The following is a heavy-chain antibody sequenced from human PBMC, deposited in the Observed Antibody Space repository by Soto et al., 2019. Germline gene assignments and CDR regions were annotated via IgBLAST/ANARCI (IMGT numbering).Heavy chain of an antibody. CDR1: GFTFSSYA. CDR3: DAKSGGAGTGFGKKGAEYFQH. V-gene: IGHV3-23*01. D-gene: IGHD6-19*01. Sequence: GGSLRLSCAASGFTFSSYAMSWVRQAPGKGLEWVSAISGSGGSTYYADSVKGRFTISRDNSKNTLYLQMNSLRAEDTAVYYCDAKSGGAGTGFGKKGAEYFQHWGQGTLVTVSS. J-gene: IGHJ1*01. CDR2: ISGSGGST.